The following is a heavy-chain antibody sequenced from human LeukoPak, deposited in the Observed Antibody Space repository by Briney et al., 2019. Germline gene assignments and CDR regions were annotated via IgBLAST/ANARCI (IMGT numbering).Heavy chain of an antibody. D-gene: IGHD5-18*01. CDR2: IYYSGST. CDR3: AREVEPISAMDKRGWYFDL. V-gene: IGHV4-59*01. Sequence: SETLSLTCTVSGGSISSYYWSWIRQPPGKGLEWIGYIYYSGSTNYNPSLKSRVTISVDTSKNHFSLKLSSVTAADTAVYYCAREVEPISAMDKRGWYFDLWGRGTLVTVSS. CDR1: GGSISSYY. J-gene: IGHJ2*01.